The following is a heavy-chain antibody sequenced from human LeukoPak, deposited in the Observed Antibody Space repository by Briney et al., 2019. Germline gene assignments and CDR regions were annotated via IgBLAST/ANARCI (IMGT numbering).Heavy chain of an antibody. J-gene: IGHJ4*02. Sequence: GGSLRLSCAASGFIFSSYGMHWVRQASGKGLEWVALMAGDGSNIYYADSVKGRFTISRDNSKNTLYLQMNSLRAEDTAVYYCARDLTTVVTPIAFDYWGQGTLVTVSS. CDR3: ARDLTTVVTPIAFDY. D-gene: IGHD4-23*01. CDR2: MAGDGSNI. CDR1: GFIFSSYG. V-gene: IGHV3-30*03.